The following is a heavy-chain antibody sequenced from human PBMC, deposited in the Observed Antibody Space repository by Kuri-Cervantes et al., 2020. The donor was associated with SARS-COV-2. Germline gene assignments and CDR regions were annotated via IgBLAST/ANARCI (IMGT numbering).Heavy chain of an antibody. V-gene: IGHV3-21*01. J-gene: IGHJ3*02. CDR2: ISSDSFHI. CDR3: ARDRWNDGDAFDI. Sequence: GESLKISCAASGFTFSSYSMNWVRQAPGKGLEWVSSISSDSFHIYYADSVKGRFTISRDNAKNSLYLQMNSLRAEDTAVYYCARDRWNDGDAFDIWGQGTMVTV. D-gene: IGHD1-1*01. CDR1: GFTFSSYS.